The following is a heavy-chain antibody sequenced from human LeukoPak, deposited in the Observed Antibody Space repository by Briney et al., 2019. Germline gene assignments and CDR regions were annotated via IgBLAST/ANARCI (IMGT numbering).Heavy chain of an antibody. CDR1: GLTFSIHW. J-gene: IGHJ4*02. V-gene: IGHV3-7*01. CDR3: VGGDY. CDR2: INQDGSDK. Sequence: GGSLRLSCAASGLTFSIHWMNWVRQAPGKGLECVANINQDGSDKYYVDSVKGRFTISRDSTKNSLYLQMNSLRAEDTAVYYCVGGDYWGQGTLVTVSS.